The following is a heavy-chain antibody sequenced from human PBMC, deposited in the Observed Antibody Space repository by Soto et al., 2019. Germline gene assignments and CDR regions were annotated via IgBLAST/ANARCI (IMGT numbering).Heavy chain of an antibody. CDR2: FSATSENT. V-gene: IGHV3-23*01. D-gene: IGHD6-19*01. CDR3: AKARDQQWVRLPFDY. J-gene: IGHJ4*02. Sequence: VQLLESGGGLVQPGGSLRLSCVGSGFFFSSYTMTWVRQAPGKGLEWVSSFSATSENTYYADSVRGRFTISRDNSKNTLFLQMNSLTAEDTAMYYCAKARDQQWVRLPFDYWGQGSRVIVSS. CDR1: GFFFSSYT.